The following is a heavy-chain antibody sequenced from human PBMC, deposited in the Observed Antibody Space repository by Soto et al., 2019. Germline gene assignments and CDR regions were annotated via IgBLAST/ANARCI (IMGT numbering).Heavy chain of an antibody. Sequence: SETLSLTCTVSGGSISSSSYYWGWIRQPPGKGLEWIGSIYYSGSTYYNPSLKSRVTISVDTSKNQFSLKLSSVTAADTAVYYCAGAQYYDILTGPYYYYGMDVRGQGTTVTVSS. CDR3: AGAQYYDILTGPYYYYGMDV. J-gene: IGHJ6*02. CDR2: IYYSGST. CDR1: GGSISSSSYY. V-gene: IGHV4-39*01. D-gene: IGHD3-9*01.